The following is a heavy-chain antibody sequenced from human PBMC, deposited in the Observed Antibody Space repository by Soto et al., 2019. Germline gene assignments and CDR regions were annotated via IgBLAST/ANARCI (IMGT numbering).Heavy chain of an antibody. J-gene: IGHJ4*02. CDR2: IYYSGST. CDR3: ARLDEMATMHFDY. Sequence: QVQLQESGPGLVKPSQTRSLTCTVSGGSISSGGYYWSWIRQHPGKGLEWIGYIYYSGSTYYNPSLKSRVTISVDTSENQFSLKLSSVTAADTAVYYCARLDEMATMHFDYWGQGTLVTVSS. CDR1: GGSISSGGYY. V-gene: IGHV4-31*03. D-gene: IGHD5-12*01.